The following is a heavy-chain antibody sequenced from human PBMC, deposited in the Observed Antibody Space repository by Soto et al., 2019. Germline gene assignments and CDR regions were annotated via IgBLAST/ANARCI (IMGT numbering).Heavy chain of an antibody. D-gene: IGHD2-2*01. CDR1: GGSISIYY. J-gene: IGHJ5*02. CDR2: IYYSGST. CDR3: ARGSYCSSTSCYGSIRFDP. V-gene: IGHV4-59*01. Sequence: PSEPLSLTCTVSGGSISIYYWSWIRQPPGKGLEWIVYIYYSGSTNYNPSLKSRVTISVDTSKNQFSLKLSSVTAADTAVYYCARGSYCSSTSCYGSIRFDPWGQGTLVTSPQ.